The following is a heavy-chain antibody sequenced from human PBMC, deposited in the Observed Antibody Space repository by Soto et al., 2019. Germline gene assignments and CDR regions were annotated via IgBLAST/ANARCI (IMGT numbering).Heavy chain of an antibody. CDR3: TLGLAAAPLYGMDV. V-gene: IGHV3-15*07. CDR2: IKSKTDGGTT. J-gene: IGHJ6*02. CDR1: GFTFSNAW. Sequence: VQLVESGGGLVKPGGSLRLSCAASGFTFSNAWMNWVRQAPGKGLEWVGRIKSKTDGGTTDYAAPVKGRFTISRDDSKNTLYLQMNSLKTEDTAVYYCTLGLAAAPLYGMDVWGQGTTVTVSS. D-gene: IGHD6-13*01.